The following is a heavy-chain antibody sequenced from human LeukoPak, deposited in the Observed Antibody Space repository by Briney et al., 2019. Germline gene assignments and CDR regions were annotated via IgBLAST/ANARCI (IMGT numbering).Heavy chain of an antibody. J-gene: IGHJ4*02. CDR2: ISSSGSAI. Sequence: PGGSLRLSCAASGFTFSSYKMNWVRQAPGKGLEWVSYISSSGSAIYYADSVEGRFTISRDNAKNSLFLQMNSLRVDDTAVYYCAREDSVDTPMDPFDYWGQGTLVAVSS. CDR1: GFTFSSYK. D-gene: IGHD5-18*01. V-gene: IGHV3-48*03. CDR3: AREDSVDTPMDPFDY.